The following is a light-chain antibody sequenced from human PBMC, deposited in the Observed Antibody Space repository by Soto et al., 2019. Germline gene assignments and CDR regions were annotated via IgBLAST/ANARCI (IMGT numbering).Light chain of an antibody. J-gene: IGKJ4*01. CDR3: RKYNSAPLT. Sequence: DMQMTQSPTSLSTSIGDRVTITCRASQGISKYLAWYQQKPGKVPKLLIYAASTLQSGVPSRFSGSGSGTDFTLTISSLQPEDVATYYCRKYNSAPLTFGGGTKVEIK. CDR1: QGISKY. CDR2: AAS. V-gene: IGKV1-27*01.